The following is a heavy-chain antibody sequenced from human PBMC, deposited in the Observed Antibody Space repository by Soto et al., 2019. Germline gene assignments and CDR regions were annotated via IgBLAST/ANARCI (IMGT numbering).Heavy chain of an antibody. CDR1: GFTFSSYA. Sequence: EVQLVESGEGLVQPGGSLRLSCAASGFTFSSYAMHWVRQAPGKGLEYVSGISSNGGSTYYADSVKGRFTISRDNSKNTLSLRMGSLRAEDMAVYYCAREYVDFWSGYPSGYYYGMDVWGQGTTVTVSS. D-gene: IGHD3-3*01. CDR3: AREYVDFWSGYPSGYYYGMDV. CDR2: ISSNGGST. V-gene: IGHV3-64*02. J-gene: IGHJ6*02.